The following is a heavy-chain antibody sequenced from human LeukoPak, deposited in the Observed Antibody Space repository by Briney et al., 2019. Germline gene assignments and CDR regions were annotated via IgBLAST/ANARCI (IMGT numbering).Heavy chain of an antibody. V-gene: IGHV3-11*01. Sequence: PGGSLRLSCAASGFTFGDYYMTWIRQAPGKGLEWVSYISSRSGSSIYYGDSVKGRFTVSRDNSKNTLYLQMNSLRAEDTAVYYCAKRGVLWFGELFYYGMDVWGQGTTVTVSS. CDR3: AKRGVLWFGELFYYGMDV. D-gene: IGHD3-10*01. CDR1: GFTFGDYY. J-gene: IGHJ6*02. CDR2: ISSRSGSSI.